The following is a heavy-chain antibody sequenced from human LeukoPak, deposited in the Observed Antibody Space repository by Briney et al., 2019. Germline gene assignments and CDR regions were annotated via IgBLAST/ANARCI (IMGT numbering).Heavy chain of an antibody. CDR1: GYTFTSYG. V-gene: IGHV1-18*01. CDR3: ARDGYLVRITMVRGVTRQFDY. CDR2: ISAYNGNT. J-gene: IGHJ4*02. D-gene: IGHD3-10*01. Sequence: ASVKVSCKASGYTFTSYGISWVRQAPGQGLEWMGWISAYNGNTNYAQKLQGRVTMTTDTSTSTAYMELRSLRSDDTAVYYCARDGYLVRITMVRGVTRQFDYWGQGILVTVSS.